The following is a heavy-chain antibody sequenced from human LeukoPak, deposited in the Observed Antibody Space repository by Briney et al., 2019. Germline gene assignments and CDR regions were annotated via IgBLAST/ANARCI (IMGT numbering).Heavy chain of an antibody. D-gene: IGHD6-13*01. Sequence: KTGGSLRLSCAASGFTFSSYSMNWVRQAPGKGLEWVSSISSSSSYIYYADSVKRRFTISRDNAKNSLYLQMNSLRAEDTAVYYCARVDVLAAAGKGYYYYGMDVWGQGTTVTVS. CDR1: GFTFSSYS. V-gene: IGHV3-21*01. CDR2: ISSSSSYI. J-gene: IGHJ6*02. CDR3: ARVDVLAAAGKGYYYYGMDV.